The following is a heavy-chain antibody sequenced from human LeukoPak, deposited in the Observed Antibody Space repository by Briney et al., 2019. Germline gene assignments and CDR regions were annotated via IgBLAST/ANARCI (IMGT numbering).Heavy chain of an antibody. CDR3: ARGNVDSLTGDEYFDY. V-gene: IGHV4-59*01. CDR1: GASITNYY. D-gene: IGHD7-27*01. J-gene: IGHJ4*02. Sequence: SETLSLTCNVSGASITNYYWNFIRQSPGKGLEWIGYIYYGGSIDYNPSLKGRVTISTDTSKNQFSLKLTSVTAADTAVYYCARGNVDSLTGDEYFDYWGQGTLVTVSS. CDR2: IYYGGSI.